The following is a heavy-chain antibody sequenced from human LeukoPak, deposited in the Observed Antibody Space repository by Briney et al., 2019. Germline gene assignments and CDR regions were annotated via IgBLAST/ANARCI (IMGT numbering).Heavy chain of an antibody. D-gene: IGHD2-8*01. CDR3: ARSSGLYARIDS. CDR2: IYPGDSDT. J-gene: IGHJ5*01. CDR1: GYSFTTYW. Sequence: GESLQISCKGSGYSFTTYWIGWVRQMPGKGLEWMGSIYPGDSDTRYSLSFQGQVTISADKSINTAYLQWRSLKASDTAMYYCARSSGLYARIDSWGQGTLVTVSS. V-gene: IGHV5-51*01.